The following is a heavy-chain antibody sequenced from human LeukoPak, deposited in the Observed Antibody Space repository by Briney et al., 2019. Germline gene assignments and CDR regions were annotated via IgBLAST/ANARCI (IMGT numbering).Heavy chain of an antibody. V-gene: IGHV1-3*01. Sequence: ASVKVSCKASGYTFTSYAMHWVRQAPGQRLEWMGWINAGNGNTKYSQKFQGRVTITRDTSASTAYMELSSLRSEDTAVYYCARGGFRLLKVYYFDYWGQGTLVTVSS. CDR1: GYTFTSYA. CDR2: INAGNGNT. CDR3: ARGGFRLLKVYYFDY. J-gene: IGHJ4*02. D-gene: IGHD5-18*01.